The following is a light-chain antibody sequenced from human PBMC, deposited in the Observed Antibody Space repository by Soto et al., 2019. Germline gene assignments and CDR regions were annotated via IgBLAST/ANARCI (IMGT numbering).Light chain of an antibody. CDR1: QSVTSN. V-gene: IGKV3-11*01. Sequence: EIMFTQTAATLSVSPGDRATISCTVSQSVTSNSAWHQQNPGQAPRLLIYAASNVATGIPARFSGSVSGTDFTLTISSLEPEDSALYHWQPRRNWLPITSFQGTR. CDR2: AAS. J-gene: IGKJ5*01. CDR3: QPRRNWLPIT.